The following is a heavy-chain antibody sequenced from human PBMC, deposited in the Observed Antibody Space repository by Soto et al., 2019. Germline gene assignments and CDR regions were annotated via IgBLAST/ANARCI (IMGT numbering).Heavy chain of an antibody. J-gene: IGHJ4*02. CDR1: GGSISSYY. CDR3: ARLPFWNYAPYFDY. Sequence: LSLTCTVSGGSISSYYWSWIRQPPGKGLEWIGYIYYSGSTNYNPSLNSRVTISVDTSKNQSSLKLSSVTAADTVVYYCARLPFWNYAPYFDYWGQGTLVTVSS. D-gene: IGHD1-7*01. V-gene: IGHV4-59*08. CDR2: IYYSGST.